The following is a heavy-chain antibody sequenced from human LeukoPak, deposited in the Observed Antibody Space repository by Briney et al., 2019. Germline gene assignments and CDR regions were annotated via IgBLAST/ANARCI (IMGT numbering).Heavy chain of an antibody. Sequence: SETLSLTCIVFGDSISGYYWSWIRQPPGKGLEYIGYIHYSGSTNYNPSLKSRVTISVDTSKNQFSLKLSSVTAADTAVYYCARGSKGWFGPWGQGTLVPVSS. D-gene: IGHD3-10*01. CDR3: ARGSKGWFGP. J-gene: IGHJ5*02. CDR1: GDSISGYY. V-gene: IGHV4-59*01. CDR2: IHYSGST.